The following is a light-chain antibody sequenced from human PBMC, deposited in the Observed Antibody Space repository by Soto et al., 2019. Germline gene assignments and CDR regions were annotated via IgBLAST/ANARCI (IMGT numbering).Light chain of an antibody. V-gene: IGKV1-9*01. Sequence: IQLTQSPSSLSASVGARVPLTCRASQGIGNYFAWYQQKPGKAPKLLIYAASTLQSGVPSRFSGSGSGTDVTLTISSLQPEDFATYYCQQSDTYPLTFGGGTKVEIK. J-gene: IGKJ4*01. CDR2: AAS. CDR3: QQSDTYPLT. CDR1: QGIGNY.